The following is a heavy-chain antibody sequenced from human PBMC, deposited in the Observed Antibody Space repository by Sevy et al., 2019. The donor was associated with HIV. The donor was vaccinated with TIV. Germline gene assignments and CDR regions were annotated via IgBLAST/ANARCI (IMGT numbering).Heavy chain of an antibody. CDR1: GFTFSSYA. Sequence: GGSLRLSCAASGFTFSSYAMHWVRQAPGKGLEWVSAISNSGSDTKYAGSVKGRFTISRDNSKNTLYVQMNSLSADDTAVYYCAKDRITVIGDAFDLWGQGTMVTVSS. V-gene: IGHV3-23*01. D-gene: IGHD4-17*01. J-gene: IGHJ3*01. CDR3: AKDRITVIGDAFDL. CDR2: ISNSGSDT.